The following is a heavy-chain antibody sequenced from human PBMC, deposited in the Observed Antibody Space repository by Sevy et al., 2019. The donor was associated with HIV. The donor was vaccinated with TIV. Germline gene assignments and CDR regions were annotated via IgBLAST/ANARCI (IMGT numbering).Heavy chain of an antibody. CDR1: GFTFSSYG. J-gene: IGHJ4*02. D-gene: IGHD2-15*01. Sequence: GGSLRLSCAASGFTFSSYGMHWVRQAPGKGLEWVAVISYDGSNKYYADSVKGRFTMSRDNSKNTLYLQMNSLRAEDTAVYYCAKDFTRFCGSCYVDYWGQGTLVTVSS. V-gene: IGHV3-30*18. CDR3: AKDFTRFCGSCYVDY. CDR2: ISYDGSNK.